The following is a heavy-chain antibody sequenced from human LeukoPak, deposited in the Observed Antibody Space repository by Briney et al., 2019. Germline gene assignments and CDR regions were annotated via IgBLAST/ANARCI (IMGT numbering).Heavy chain of an antibody. CDR2: IYHSGST. Sequence: SETLSLTCTVSGYSISSGYYWGWIRQPPGQGLEWIGSIYHSGSTYYNPSLKSRVTISVDTSKNQFSLKLSSVTAADTAVYYCARVCGLNWNYGSFDYWGQGTLVTVSS. V-gene: IGHV4-38-2*02. CDR1: GYSISSGYY. D-gene: IGHD1-7*01. J-gene: IGHJ4*02. CDR3: ARVCGLNWNYGSFDY.